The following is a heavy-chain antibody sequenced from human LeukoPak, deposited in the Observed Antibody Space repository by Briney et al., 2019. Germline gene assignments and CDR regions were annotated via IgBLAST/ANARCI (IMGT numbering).Heavy chain of an antibody. D-gene: IGHD5-24*01. CDR3: ARDSRDGYNSRGDY. Sequence: PGGSLRLSCAAPGFTFSSYEMNWVRQAPGKGLEWVSYISSSGSTIYYADSVKGRFTISRDNAKNSLYLQMNSLRAEDTAVYYCARDSRDGYNSRGDYWGQGTLVTVSS. CDR2: ISSSGSTI. J-gene: IGHJ4*02. V-gene: IGHV3-48*03. CDR1: GFTFSSYE.